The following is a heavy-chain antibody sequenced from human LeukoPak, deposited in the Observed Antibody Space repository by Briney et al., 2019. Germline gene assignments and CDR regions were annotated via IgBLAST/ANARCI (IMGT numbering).Heavy chain of an antibody. J-gene: IGHJ4*02. CDR3: AKRVSYSSGSHFDY. D-gene: IGHD3-10*01. CDR2: IGTAGDT. Sequence: GGSLRLSCAASGFTFSSYDMHWVRQATGKGLEWVSAIGTAGDTYYADSVKGRFTISRDNSKNTVYLQMNSLRAEDTAIYYCAKRVSYSSGSHFDYWGQGTLVTVSS. V-gene: IGHV3-13*01. CDR1: GFTFSSYD.